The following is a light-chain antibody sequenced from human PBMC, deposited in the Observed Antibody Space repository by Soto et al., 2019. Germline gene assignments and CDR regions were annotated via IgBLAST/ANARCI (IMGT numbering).Light chain of an antibody. V-gene: IGLV2-18*02. J-gene: IGLJ1*01. CDR3: SSYTSTSTYV. CDR1: SSDVGSYNR. Sequence: QSALTQPPSVSRSPGQSVTISCTGTSSDVGSYNRVSWYQQPPGTAPKLMIYEVNNRPSGVPDRFSGSKSGNTASLTISGLQAEDEADYYCSSYTSTSTYVFGTGTKLTVL. CDR2: EVN.